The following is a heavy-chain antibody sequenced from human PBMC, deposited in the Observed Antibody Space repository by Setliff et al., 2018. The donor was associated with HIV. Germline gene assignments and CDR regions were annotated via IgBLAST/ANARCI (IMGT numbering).Heavy chain of an antibody. CDR3: TAALQQQVVRWFDP. D-gene: IGHD6-13*01. V-gene: IGHV3-15*01. CDR2: IKSKTDGGTT. Sequence: TWIRQPPGKGLEWVGRIKSKTDGGTTDYAAPVKGRFTISRDDSKNTLYLQMNSLKTEDTAVYYCTAALQQQVVRWFDPWGQGTLVTVSS. J-gene: IGHJ5*02.